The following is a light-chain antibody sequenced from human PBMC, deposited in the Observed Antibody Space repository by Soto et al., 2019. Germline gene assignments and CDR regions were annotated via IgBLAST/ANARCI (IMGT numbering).Light chain of an antibody. CDR2: DAS. Sequence: EIGLTQSPATLSLSPGERATLCCRASQSVTSYLAWYQQRPGQAPRLLINDASRRATGIPDRFSGSGSGADFTLTISSLEPEDFAVYYCQQRSSWPITFGQGTRLEIK. CDR1: QSVTSY. J-gene: IGKJ5*01. V-gene: IGKV3-11*01. CDR3: QQRSSWPIT.